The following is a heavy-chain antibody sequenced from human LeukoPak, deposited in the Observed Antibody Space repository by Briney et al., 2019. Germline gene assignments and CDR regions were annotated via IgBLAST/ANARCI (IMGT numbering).Heavy chain of an antibody. CDR1: GFTFSSYA. Sequence: GGSLRLSCSASGFTFSSYAMLWVRQAPGKGLECVSAISGGGSTHYADSVKGRFTISRDDSENTLYLQMSSLRAEDTAVYYCAMNWNCDYWGQGTLVTVSS. J-gene: IGHJ4*02. CDR3: AMNWNCDY. CDR2: ISGGGST. V-gene: IGHV3-64D*09. D-gene: IGHD1-1*01.